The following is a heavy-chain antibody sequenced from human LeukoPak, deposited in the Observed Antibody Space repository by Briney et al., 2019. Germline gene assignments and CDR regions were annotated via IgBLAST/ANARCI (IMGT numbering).Heavy chain of an antibody. J-gene: IGHJ4*02. CDR1: GFTFSSYA. D-gene: IGHD3-10*01. V-gene: IGHV3-23*01. CDR2: ISGSGGST. Sequence: GGSLRLSRAASGFTFSSYAMSWVRQAPGKGLEWVSAISGSGGSTYYADSVKGRFTISRDNSKNTLYLQMNSLRAEDTAVYYCASSRAVVQGVTSPFDYWGQGTLVTVSS. CDR3: ASSRAVVQGVTSPFDY.